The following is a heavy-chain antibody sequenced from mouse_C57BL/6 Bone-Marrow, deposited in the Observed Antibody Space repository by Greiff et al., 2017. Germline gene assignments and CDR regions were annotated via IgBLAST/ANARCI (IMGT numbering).Heavy chain of an antibody. Sequence: QVQLQQSGAELVRPGASVKLSCKASGYTFTDYYINWVKQRPGQGLEWIARIYPGSGNTYYNEKFKGKATLTVDKPSSTAYMQLSSLTSEDSAVYFCAGYVAWFAYWGQGTLVTVSA. CDR1: GYTFTDYY. J-gene: IGHJ3*01. D-gene: IGHD1-2*01. CDR2: IYPGSGNT. CDR3: AGYVAWFAY. V-gene: IGHV1-76*01.